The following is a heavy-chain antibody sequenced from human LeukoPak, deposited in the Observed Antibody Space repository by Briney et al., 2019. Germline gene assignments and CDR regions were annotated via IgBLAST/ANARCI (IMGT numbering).Heavy chain of an antibody. CDR2: ISGSGGST. V-gene: IGHV3-23*01. CDR3: AKDPYYDFWSGSLYYYYGMDV. CDR1: GFTFSSYA. J-gene: IGHJ6*02. Sequence: GGSLRLSCAASGFTFSSYAMSWVRQAPGKGLEWVSAISGSGGSTYYADSVKGRFTISRDNSKNTLYLQVNSLRAEDTAVYYCAKDPYYDFWSGSLYYYYGMDVWGQGTTVTVSS. D-gene: IGHD3-3*01.